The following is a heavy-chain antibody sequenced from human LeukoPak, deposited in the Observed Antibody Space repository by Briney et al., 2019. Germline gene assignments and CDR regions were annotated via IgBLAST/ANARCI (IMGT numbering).Heavy chain of an antibody. D-gene: IGHD6-19*01. J-gene: IGHJ3*02. Sequence: PGGSLRLSCAASGFTFSSYAMTWVRQAPGKGLEWVSSISSRSSYIYYADSVKGRFTISRDNAKNSLYLQMNSLRAGDTAVYYCARVHPDDSSGWYRFAFDIWGQGTKVTVSS. CDR1: GFTFSSYA. V-gene: IGHV3-21*01. CDR3: ARVHPDDSSGWYRFAFDI. CDR2: ISSRSSYI.